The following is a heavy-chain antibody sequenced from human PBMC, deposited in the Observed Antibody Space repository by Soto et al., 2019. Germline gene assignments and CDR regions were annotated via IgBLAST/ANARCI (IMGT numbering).Heavy chain of an antibody. CDR1: GYTFTSYD. CDR3: ATGEVEYGDYDPYYYYGMDV. Sequence: SVEVSCKASGYTFTSYDINWVRQATGQGLEWMGWMNPNSGNTGYAQKFQGRVTMTRNTSISTAYMELSSLRSEDTAVYYCATGEVEYGDYDPYYYYGMDVWGQGTTVTVSS. D-gene: IGHD4-17*01. V-gene: IGHV1-8*01. CDR2: MNPNSGNT. J-gene: IGHJ6*02.